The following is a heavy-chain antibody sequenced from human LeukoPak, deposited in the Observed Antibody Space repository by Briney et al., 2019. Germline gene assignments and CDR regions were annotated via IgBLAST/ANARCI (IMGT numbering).Heavy chain of an antibody. CDR1: GFTFSSYW. Sequence: PGGSLRLSCAASGFTFSSYWMHWVRQAPGQGLVWVSRINSDGSRTSYADSVKGRFTISRDNAKNTLYLQMNSLRAEDTAVYYCARDSPGGYNHLDYWGQGTLVTVSS. V-gene: IGHV3-74*01. CDR3: ARDSPGGYNHLDY. CDR2: INSDGSRT. D-gene: IGHD5-24*01. J-gene: IGHJ4*02.